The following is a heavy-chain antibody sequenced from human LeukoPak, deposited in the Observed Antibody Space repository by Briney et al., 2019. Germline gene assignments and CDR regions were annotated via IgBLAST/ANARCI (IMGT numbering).Heavy chain of an antibody. CDR2: ISAYNGNT. CDR1: GYTFTSHG. Sequence: ASVKVSCKASGYTFTSHGISWVRQAPGQGLEWMGWISAYNGNTNYAQKLQGRVTMTTDTSTSTAYMQLRSLRSDDTAVYYCARYRLPSIAASLGYYWGQGTLVTVSS. CDR3: ARYRLPSIAASLGYY. J-gene: IGHJ4*02. V-gene: IGHV1-18*01. D-gene: IGHD6-6*01.